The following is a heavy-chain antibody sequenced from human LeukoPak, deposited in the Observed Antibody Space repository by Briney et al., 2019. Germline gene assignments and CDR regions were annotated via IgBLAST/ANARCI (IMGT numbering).Heavy chain of an antibody. CDR3: ARESSGGTGDY. J-gene: IGHJ4*02. CDR2: INSVGSST. V-gene: IGHV3-74*01. CDR1: GFTFSSYW. Sequence: PGGSLRLSCAASGFTFSSYWMHWATQVPGKVLVWVSRINSVGSSTSYADSVKGRFTISRDNAKNTLYLQMNSLSAEDTAVYYCARESSGGTGDYWGQGTLVTVSS. D-gene: IGHD3-10*01.